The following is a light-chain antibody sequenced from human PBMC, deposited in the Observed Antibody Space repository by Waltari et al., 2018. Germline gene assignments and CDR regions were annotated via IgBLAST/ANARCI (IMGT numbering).Light chain of an antibody. J-gene: IGKJ1*01. CDR1: QSVLSRSDSKNF. Sequence: DIVMTQSPYSLAVSLGERATINCKSSQSVLSRSDSKNFLAWYQQKPGQSPKLLIHWASTRECGVPDRFRGSGSGTDFALTISTLQGEDVAVYYCQQYYSTPPTFGQGTKVEIK. CDR3: QQYYSTPPT. CDR2: WAS. V-gene: IGKV4-1*01.